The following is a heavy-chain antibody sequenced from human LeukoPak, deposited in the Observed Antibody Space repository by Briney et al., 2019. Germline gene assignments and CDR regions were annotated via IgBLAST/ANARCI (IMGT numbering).Heavy chain of an antibody. J-gene: IGHJ4*02. V-gene: IGHV3-48*04. CDR1: GFTFSSYS. Sequence: GGSLRLSCAASGFTFSSYSMNWVRQAPGKGLEWVSYISSSSSTIYYADSVKGRFTISRDNAKNSLYLQMNSLRAEDTAVYYCARGGHGCYDSSGYYGYWGQGTLVTVSS. CDR3: ARGGHGCYDSSGYYGY. D-gene: IGHD3-22*01. CDR2: ISSSSSTI.